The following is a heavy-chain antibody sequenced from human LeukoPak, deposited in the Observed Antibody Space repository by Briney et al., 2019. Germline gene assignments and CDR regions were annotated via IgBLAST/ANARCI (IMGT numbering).Heavy chain of an antibody. V-gene: IGHV1-69-2*01. CDR1: GYTFTDYY. D-gene: IGHD1-26*01. CDR3: ATISGSSGLAAVDY. J-gene: IGHJ4*02. CDR2: VDPEDGET. Sequence: ASEKISCKVSGYTFTDYYMHWVQQAPGKGLEWMGLVDPEDGETIYAEKFQGRVTITADTSTDTAYMELSSLRSEATAVYYCATISGSSGLAAVDYWGQGTLVTVSS.